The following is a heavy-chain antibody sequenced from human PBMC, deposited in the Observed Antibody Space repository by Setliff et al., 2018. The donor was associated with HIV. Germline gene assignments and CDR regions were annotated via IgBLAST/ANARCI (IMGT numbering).Heavy chain of an antibody. V-gene: IGHV1-3*01. Sequence: ASVKVSCKASGYTFTSYAMHWVRQAPGQRLEWMGWINAGNGNTKYSQKFQGRVTITRDTSASTAYMDPVDTATYYCAHRLPGSGSWGVGNFDYWGQGTLVTVS. CDR1: GYTFTSYA. D-gene: IGHD3-10*01. CDR2: INAGNGNT. J-gene: IGHJ4*02. CDR3: GSGSWGVGNFDY.